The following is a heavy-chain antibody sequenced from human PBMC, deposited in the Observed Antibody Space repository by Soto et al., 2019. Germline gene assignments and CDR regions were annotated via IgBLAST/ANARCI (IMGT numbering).Heavy chain of an antibody. D-gene: IGHD2-8*01. Sequence: GGSLRLSCAASGFTFSSYWMHWVRQAPGKGLVWVSRINSDGSGTSYADSVKGRFTISRDNAKNTLYLQMNSLRAEDTAVYYCARENGRMDAFDIWGQGTMVTVSS. CDR2: INSDGSGT. V-gene: IGHV3-74*01. CDR3: ARENGRMDAFDI. CDR1: GFTFSSYW. J-gene: IGHJ3*02.